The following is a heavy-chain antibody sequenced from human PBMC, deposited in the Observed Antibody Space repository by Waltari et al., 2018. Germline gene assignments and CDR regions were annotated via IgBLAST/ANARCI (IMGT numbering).Heavy chain of an antibody. CDR1: GYTFTSYD. V-gene: IGHV1-8*01. J-gene: IGHJ6*03. Sequence: QVQLVQSGAEVKKPGASVKVSCKASGYTFTSYDINWVRQATGQGLEWMGWMNPNSGNTGYAQKFQGRVTMTRNTSISTAYMELSSLRSEDTAVYYCARGNWEDYYYYYYMDVWGKGTTVTVSS. D-gene: IGHD7-27*01. CDR2: MNPNSGNT. CDR3: ARGNWEDYYYYYYMDV.